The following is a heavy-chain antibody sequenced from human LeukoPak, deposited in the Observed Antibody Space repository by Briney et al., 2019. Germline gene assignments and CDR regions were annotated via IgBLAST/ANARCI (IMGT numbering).Heavy chain of an antibody. CDR3: ARDRNSGSSLDI. J-gene: IGHJ3*02. D-gene: IGHD6-6*01. Sequence: ASVKVSCTASGYTFTGYYMHWVRQAPGQGLEWMGWINPNSGGTNYAQKFQGRVTMTRDTSISTAYMELSSLKSDDTAVYYCARDRNSGSSLDIWGQGTMVTVSS. CDR1: GYTFTGYY. V-gene: IGHV1-2*02. CDR2: INPNSGGT.